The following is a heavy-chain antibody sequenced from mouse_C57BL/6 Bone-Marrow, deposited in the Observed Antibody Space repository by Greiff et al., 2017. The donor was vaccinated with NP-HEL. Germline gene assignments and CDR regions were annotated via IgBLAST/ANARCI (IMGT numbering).Heavy chain of an antibody. D-gene: IGHD2-5*01. CDR1: GFSLTSYG. CDR3: ARQDSNYEGYAMDY. CDR2: IWSDGST. Sequence: QVQLQQSGPGLVAPSQSLSITCTVSGFSLTSYGVHWVRQPPGKGLEWLVVIWSDGSTTYNSALKSRLSISKDNSKSQVFIKMNSLQTDDTSMYYCARQDSNYEGYAMDYWGQGTSVTVSS. J-gene: IGHJ4*01. V-gene: IGHV2-6-1*01.